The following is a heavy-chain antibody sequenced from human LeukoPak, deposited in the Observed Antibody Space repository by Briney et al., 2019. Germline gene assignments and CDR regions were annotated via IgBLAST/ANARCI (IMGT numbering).Heavy chain of an antibody. CDR2: MSANSCNT. D-gene: IGHD1-7*01. CDR1: GYTFTIYG. CDR3: AKGPRELGFDN. J-gene: IGHJ3*02. Sequence: ASVTVSFTASGYTFTIYGDNWVRQAKGQGMECMGCMSANSCNTGYAQNFHGRSTMTSNTSINPDYMELNSLTSEDTAIYYCAKGPRELGFDNWGQGTMVTVSS. V-gene: IGHV1-8*01.